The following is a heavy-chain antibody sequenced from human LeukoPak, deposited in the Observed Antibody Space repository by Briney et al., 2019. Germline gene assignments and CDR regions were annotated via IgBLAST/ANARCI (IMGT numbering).Heavy chain of an antibody. J-gene: IGHJ4*02. D-gene: IGHD3-10*01. CDR3: AKGSMRGVINAYLDN. CDR1: GFTFSSYG. V-gene: IGHV3-30*18. Sequence: GRSLRLSCAASGFTFSSYGMHWVRQAPGKGLEWVAVISYDGSNKYYADSVKGRFTISRDNSKNTLFLQMNSLRAEDTAVYYCAKGSMRGVINAYLDNWGQGTLVTVSS. CDR2: ISYDGSNK.